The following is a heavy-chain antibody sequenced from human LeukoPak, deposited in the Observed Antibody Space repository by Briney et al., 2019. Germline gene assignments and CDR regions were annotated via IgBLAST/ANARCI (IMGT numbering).Heavy chain of an antibody. D-gene: IGHD3-10*01. J-gene: IGHJ4*02. Sequence: PGGSLRLSCAASGFTFSTYNMNWVRQAPGKGLEWVACISSSSSYIYYADSVKGRFTLSRDNAKNSLFLQMSSLRAEDTALYYCARDSSPQGFFFFDYWGQGTLVTVSS. CDR1: GFTFSTYN. V-gene: IGHV3-21*01. CDR3: ARDSSPQGFFFFDY. CDR2: ISSSSSYI.